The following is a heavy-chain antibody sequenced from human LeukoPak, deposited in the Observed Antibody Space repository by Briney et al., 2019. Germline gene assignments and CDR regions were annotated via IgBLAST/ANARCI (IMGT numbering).Heavy chain of an antibody. CDR1: GGSISSFY. D-gene: IGHD2-15*01. CDR3: ARHRARYCGGGSCLSNGLGVDY. Sequence: SETLSLTCTVSGGSISSFYGTWIRQPPGKGREWVGFIYYSGSTNYHPSLKSRVTISVDRSKNQFSLNLSSVTAADTAISYCARHRARYCGGGSCLSNGLGVDYWGQGTLVTVSS. CDR2: IYYSGST. J-gene: IGHJ4*02. V-gene: IGHV4-59*08.